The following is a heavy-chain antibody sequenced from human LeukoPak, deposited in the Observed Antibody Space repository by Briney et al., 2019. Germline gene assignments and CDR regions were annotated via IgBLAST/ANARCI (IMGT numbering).Heavy chain of an antibody. CDR2: INPNTGGT. CDR1: GYTFTGYF. J-gene: IGHJ4*02. V-gene: IGHV1-2*06. CDR3: ARDLSGFLAYGDDLDY. Sequence: ASVKVSCKASGYTFTGYFLHWVRQAPGQGLEWMGRINPNTGGTNYAQNFQGRVTMTRDTSITTAYMELSSLKSYDTAVYYCARDLSGFLAYGDDLDYWGQGTLVTVSS. D-gene: IGHD4-17*01.